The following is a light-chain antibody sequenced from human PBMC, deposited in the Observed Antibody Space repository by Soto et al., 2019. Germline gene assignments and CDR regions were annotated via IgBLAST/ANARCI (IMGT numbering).Light chain of an antibody. CDR2: GAS. CDR3: QQYGSSPRT. V-gene: IGKV3-20*01. CDR1: QSVSSNS. J-gene: IGKJ1*01. Sequence: EIVLRQSPGTLSLSPGDRATLSCRASQSVSSNSLAWYQQKCGQAPKLLIYGASIRATGIPDRFSGSGSGTDFTLTISRLKPEDFAVYYCQQYGSSPRTFGQGTRVEIK.